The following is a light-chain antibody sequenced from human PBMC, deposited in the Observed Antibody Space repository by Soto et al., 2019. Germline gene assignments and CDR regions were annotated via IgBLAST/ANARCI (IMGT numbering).Light chain of an antibody. Sequence: EIVLTQSPGTLSLSPGERATLSCRASQSISSSYLAWYQQKPGQAPRLLIYGASSRATGIPDRFSGSGSGTDFTLSINGLQPEDFAVYYCQQFSSYPLTFGGGTKVDIK. CDR2: GAS. CDR3: QQFSSYPLT. V-gene: IGKV3-20*01. J-gene: IGKJ4*01. CDR1: QSISSSY.